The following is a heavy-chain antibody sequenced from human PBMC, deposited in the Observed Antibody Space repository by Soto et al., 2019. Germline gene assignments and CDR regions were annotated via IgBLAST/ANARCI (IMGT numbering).Heavy chain of an antibody. Sequence: ASVKVSCKASGGTFSSYAISWVRQAPGQGLEWMGGIIPIFGTANYAQKFQGRVTITADESTSTAYMELSSLRSEDTAVYYCARGDIVVVPAAMRPQGWFDPWGQGTLVTVSS. J-gene: IGHJ5*02. V-gene: IGHV1-69*13. CDR3: ARGDIVVVPAAMRPQGWFDP. CDR2: IIPIFGTA. D-gene: IGHD2-2*01. CDR1: GGTFSSYA.